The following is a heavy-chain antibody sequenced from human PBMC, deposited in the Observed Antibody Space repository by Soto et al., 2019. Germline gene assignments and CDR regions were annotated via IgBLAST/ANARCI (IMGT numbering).Heavy chain of an antibody. CDR3: ASRRLLIFPTDP. CDR2: INHSGST. V-gene: IGHV4-34*01. CDR1: GGSFSSYY. J-gene: IGHJ5*02. Sequence: SETLSLTCAVYGGSFSSYYWSWIRQPPGKGLEWIGEINHSGSTNYNPSLKSRVTISVDTSKNQFSLKLSSVTAADTAVYYCASRRLLIFPTDPWGQGTLVPVSS. D-gene: IGHD2-15*01.